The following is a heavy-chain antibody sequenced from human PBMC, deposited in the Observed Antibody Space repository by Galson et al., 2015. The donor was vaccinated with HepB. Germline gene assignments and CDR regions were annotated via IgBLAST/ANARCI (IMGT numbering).Heavy chain of an antibody. V-gene: IGHV7-4-1*02. Sequence: SVKVSCKASGYTFTSYAMNWVRQAPGQGLEWMGWINTNTGNPTYAQGFTGRFVFSLDTSVSTAYLQISGLKAEDTAVYYCARANDILTGYLNNWFDPWGQGTLVTVSS. J-gene: IGHJ5*02. CDR1: GYTFTSYA. D-gene: IGHD3-9*01. CDR2: INTNTGNP. CDR3: ARANDILTGYLNNWFDP.